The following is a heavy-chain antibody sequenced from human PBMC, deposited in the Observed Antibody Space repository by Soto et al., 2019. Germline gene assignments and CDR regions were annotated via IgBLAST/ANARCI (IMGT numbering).Heavy chain of an antibody. D-gene: IGHD2-2*01. CDR1: GCTFSTYA. V-gene: IGHV3-23*01. Sequence: EVQLLESGGGLVQTGGSLRLSCAASGCTFSTYAMSWVRQAPGKGLERVSTISGSADATFYADSVKGRFAIFRDNSRTMFYLQMNSLRAEDTAVYYCAKGGDGYCSTTSCLFHFDYWGPGTLATVSS. J-gene: IGHJ4*02. CDR3: AKGGDGYCSTTSCLFHFDY. CDR2: ISGSADAT.